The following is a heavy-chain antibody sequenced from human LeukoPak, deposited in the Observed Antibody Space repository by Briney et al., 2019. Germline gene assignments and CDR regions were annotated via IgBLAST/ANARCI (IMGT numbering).Heavy chain of an antibody. D-gene: IGHD2-2*01. CDR2: IIPIFGTA. Sequence: ASVKVSCKASGGTFSSYAISWVRQAPGQGLEWMGGIIPIFGTANYAQKFQGRVTITADKSTSTAYMELSSLRSEDTAVYYCASARYCSSTSCSGFDYWGQGTLVTVSS. CDR3: ASARYCSSTSCSGFDY. CDR1: GGTFSSYA. V-gene: IGHV1-69*06. J-gene: IGHJ4*02.